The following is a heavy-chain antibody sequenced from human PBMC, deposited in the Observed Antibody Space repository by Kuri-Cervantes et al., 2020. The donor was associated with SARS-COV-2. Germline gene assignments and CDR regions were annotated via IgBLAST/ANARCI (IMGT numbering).Heavy chain of an antibody. J-gene: IGHJ6*02. CDR3: ARYHRLRYFDWLPPYYYYYGMDV. D-gene: IGHD3-9*01. CDR1: GGSFSGYY. CDR2: INHSGST. V-gene: IGHV4-34*01. Sequence: SETLSLTCAVYGGSFSGYYWSWIRQPPGKGLEWIGEINHSGSTNYNPSLKSRVTISVDTSKNQFSLKLSSVTAADTAVYYCARYHRLRYFDWLPPYYYYYGMDVWGQGTTVTVSS.